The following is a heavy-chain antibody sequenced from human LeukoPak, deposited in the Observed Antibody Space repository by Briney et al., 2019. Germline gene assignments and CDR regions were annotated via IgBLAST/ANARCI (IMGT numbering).Heavy chain of an antibody. CDR1: GYTFTSYG. J-gene: IGHJ4*02. D-gene: IGHD6-13*01. Sequence: ASVKVSCKASGYTFTSYGISWVRQAPGQGLEWMGWISAYNGNTNYAQKLQGRVTMTTDTSTSTAYTELRSLRSDDTAVYYCARDPLYSSSWPFDYWGQGTLVTVSS. CDR3: ARDPLYSSSWPFDY. CDR2: ISAYNGNT. V-gene: IGHV1-18*01.